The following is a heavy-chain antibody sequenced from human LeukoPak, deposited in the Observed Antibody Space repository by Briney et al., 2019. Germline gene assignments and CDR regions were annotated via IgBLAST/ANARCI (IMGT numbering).Heavy chain of an antibody. Sequence: GGSLRLSCAASGFTVSSNFMSWVRQAPGKGLEWVAVIYSGGSTYYADSVKGRFTISRDNSKNTLYLQMNSLRAEDTAVYYCARALPGRITMIVVGGGAFDIWGQGTMVTVSS. V-gene: IGHV3-53*01. CDR3: ARALPGRITMIVVGGGAFDI. CDR2: IYSGGST. CDR1: GFTVSSNF. D-gene: IGHD3-22*01. J-gene: IGHJ3*02.